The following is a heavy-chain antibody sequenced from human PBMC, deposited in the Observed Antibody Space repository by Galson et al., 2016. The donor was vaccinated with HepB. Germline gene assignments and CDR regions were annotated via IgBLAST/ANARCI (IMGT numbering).Heavy chain of an antibody. J-gene: IGHJ4*02. CDR1: GGSVSTSGSY. CDR3: ARLRSGGSYIDF. Sequence: TLSLTCTVSGGSVSTSGSYWGWIRQSPGMGLEWIGSLYYSGSTYYKPSLKGRITISLDTSKNQFSLRLSSVTAADTGLYYCARLRSGGSYIDFWGQGALVTVSS. V-gene: IGHV4-39*01. D-gene: IGHD3-16*01. CDR2: LYYSGST.